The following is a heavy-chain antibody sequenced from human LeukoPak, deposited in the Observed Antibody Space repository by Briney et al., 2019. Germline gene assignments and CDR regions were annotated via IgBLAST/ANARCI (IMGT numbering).Heavy chain of an antibody. D-gene: IGHD2-2*01. V-gene: IGHV1-18*01. CDR3: ASDLYCSSTSCYEGS. CDR1: GYSFTSNV. Sequence: ASVKVSCKASGYSFTSNVISWVRQAPGQGLEWMGWISAYNGNTNYAQKLQGRVTMTTDTSTSTAYMELRSLRSDDTAVYYCASDLYCSSTSCYEGSWGQGTLVTVSS. CDR2: ISAYNGNT. J-gene: IGHJ4*02.